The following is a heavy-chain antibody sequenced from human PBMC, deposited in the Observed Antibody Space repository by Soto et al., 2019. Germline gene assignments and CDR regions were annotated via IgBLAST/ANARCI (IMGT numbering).Heavy chain of an antibody. V-gene: IGHV1-8*01. D-gene: IGHD2-2*01. CDR3: ASDMSTT. CDR2: MNPNSGHT. J-gene: IGHJ5*02. CDR1: GYPLTSHD. Sequence: QVQLVQSGAEVKKPGASVKVSCKASGYPLTSHDINWMRQATGQGLEWMGWMNPNSGHTNYAQKFQGRVTLTRDTSISTAYMELTSLRSEDTAIYYCASDMSTTWGQGTLVTVSS.